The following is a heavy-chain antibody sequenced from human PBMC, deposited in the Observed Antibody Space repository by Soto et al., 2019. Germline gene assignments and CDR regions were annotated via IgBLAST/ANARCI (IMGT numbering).Heavy chain of an antibody. Sequence: SGPTLVNPTQTLTLTCIFSGFSLRTSGVGVGWIRQHPGKALEWLGFIYWNDDKRYSPSLKSRLTITKDTSKNQVVLTMTNMDPVDTATYYCAKSGSSGWYGWFDPWGQGTLVTVSS. CDR3: AKSGSSGWYGWFDP. CDR1: GFSLRTSGVG. CDR2: IYWNDDK. V-gene: IGHV2-5*01. D-gene: IGHD6-19*01. J-gene: IGHJ5*02.